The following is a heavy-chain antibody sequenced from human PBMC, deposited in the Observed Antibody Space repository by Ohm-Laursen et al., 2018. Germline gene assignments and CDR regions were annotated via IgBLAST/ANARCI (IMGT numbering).Heavy chain of an antibody. CDR2: INPNSGGT. V-gene: IGHV1-2*02. D-gene: IGHD6-19*01. Sequence: ASVKVSCKASGYTFTGYYMHWVRQAPGQGLEWMGWINPNSGGTNYAQKFQGRVTMTRDTSISTAYMELSRLRSDDTAVYYCARASSSIAVAGLDYWGQGTLVTVSS. CDR3: ARASSSIAVAGLDY. J-gene: IGHJ4*02. CDR1: GYTFTGYY.